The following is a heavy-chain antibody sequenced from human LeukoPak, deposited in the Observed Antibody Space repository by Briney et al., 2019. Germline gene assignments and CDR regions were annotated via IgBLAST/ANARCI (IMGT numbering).Heavy chain of an antibody. CDR2: ISGSGGST. V-gene: IGHV3-23*01. CDR3: AKGRHYYGSGRDAFGI. CDR1: GFTFSSYA. Sequence: GGSLRLSCAASGFTFSSYAMSWVRQAPGKGLEWVSAISGSGGSTYYADSVKGRFTISRDNSKNTLYLQMNSLRAEDTAVYYCAKGRHYYGSGRDAFGIWGQGTMVTVSS. D-gene: IGHD3-10*01. J-gene: IGHJ3*02.